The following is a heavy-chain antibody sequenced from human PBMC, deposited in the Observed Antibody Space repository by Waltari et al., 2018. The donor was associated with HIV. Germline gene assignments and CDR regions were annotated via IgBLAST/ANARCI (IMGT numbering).Heavy chain of an antibody. CDR3: ARNFDWNYYYYGMDV. Sequence: EVQLVESGGGLVQPGGSLRLSCAASGFTVSSNYMSWVRQAPGKGLEGVSVIYSGGSTYYADSVKGRFTISRHNSKNTLYLQMNSLRAEDTAVYYCARNFDWNYYYYGMDVWGQGTTVTVSS. V-gene: IGHV3-53*04. CDR2: IYSGGST. CDR1: GFTVSSNY. D-gene: IGHD3-9*01. J-gene: IGHJ6*02.